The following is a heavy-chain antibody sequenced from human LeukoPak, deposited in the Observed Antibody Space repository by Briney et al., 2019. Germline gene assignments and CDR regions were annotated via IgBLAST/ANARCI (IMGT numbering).Heavy chain of an antibody. D-gene: IGHD2-8*02. CDR2: ISATGGST. J-gene: IGHJ4*02. CDR1: GFTFSSYA. V-gene: IGHV3-23*01. CDR3: ARIATGGPLD. Sequence: GGSLRLSCAASGFTFSSYAMSWVRQAPGKGLEWVSTISATGGSTFYADSVKGRFTISRDNAKNTLYLQMNSLSVEDTAIYYCARIATGGPLDWGQGTLVIVSS.